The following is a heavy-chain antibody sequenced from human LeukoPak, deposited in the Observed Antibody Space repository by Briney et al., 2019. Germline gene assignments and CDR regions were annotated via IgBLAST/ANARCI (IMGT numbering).Heavy chain of an antibody. CDR3: ARLGGYCNGANCYSDY. J-gene: IGHJ4*02. Sequence: GESLKISCKGSGYSFTNYWIGWVRQMPGKGLEWMGIMYPGDSDTRYSPSFQGQVTISADKSISTAYLQWSNLKASDTAMYYCARLGGYCNGANCYSDYWGQGTLVTVSP. D-gene: IGHD2-15*01. V-gene: IGHV5-51*01. CDR2: MYPGDSDT. CDR1: GYSFTNYW.